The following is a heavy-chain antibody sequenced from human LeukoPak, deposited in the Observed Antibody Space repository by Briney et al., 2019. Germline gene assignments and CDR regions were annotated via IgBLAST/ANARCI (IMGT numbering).Heavy chain of an antibody. V-gene: IGHV1-69*01. CDR1: VGTFSSYA. D-gene: IGHD6-25*01. CDR2: ITPIFSTT. CDR3: AREAYRSGRYNWFDP. Sequence: SVKVSCKASVGTFSSYAISWVRQAPGQGLEWMGGITPIFSTTNYAQKVQGRVTITGDEATNTAYLELSSLRAEDTAVYYCAREAYRSGRYNWFDPWGQGTLVTVSS. J-gene: IGHJ5*01.